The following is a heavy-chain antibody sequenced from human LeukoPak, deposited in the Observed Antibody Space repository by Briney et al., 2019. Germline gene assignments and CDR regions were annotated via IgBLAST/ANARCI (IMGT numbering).Heavy chain of an antibody. CDR1: GGSISGYY. Sequence: SETLSLTCTVYGGSISGYYWSWIRQPPGKGLEWIGFIYYSGSTNYNPSLKSRVTISVDTSKNQFSLRLSSVTAADTSVYYCARVGDRWRAAFDIWGLGTMVTVSS. CDR2: IYYSGST. J-gene: IGHJ3*02. D-gene: IGHD2-15*01. V-gene: IGHV4-59*08. CDR3: ARVGDRWRAAFDI.